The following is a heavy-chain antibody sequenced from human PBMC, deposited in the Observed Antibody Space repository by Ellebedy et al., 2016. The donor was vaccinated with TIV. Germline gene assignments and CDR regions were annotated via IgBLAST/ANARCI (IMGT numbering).Heavy chain of an antibody. V-gene: IGHV4-59*02. CDR2: IYNSGST. J-gene: IGHJ4*02. D-gene: IGHD1-14*01. CDR1: GGSVSTYY. CDR3: ARDRYNYFWYVD. Sequence: GSLRLSXTVSGGSVSTYYWSWFRQPPGKGLEWIGFIYNSGSTKYNPSLKSRGTISLDTSKKQFSLKLSSATAADTAVYYCARDRYNYFWYVDWGQGTLVTVSS.